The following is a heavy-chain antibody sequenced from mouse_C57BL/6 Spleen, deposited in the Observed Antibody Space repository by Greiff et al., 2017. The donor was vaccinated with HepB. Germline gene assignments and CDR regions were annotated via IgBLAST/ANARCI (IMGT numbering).Heavy chain of an antibody. CDR3: ARKDYSNYPWYFDV. CDR2: IDPSDSYT. J-gene: IGHJ1*03. D-gene: IGHD2-5*01. V-gene: IGHV1-50*01. CDR1: GYTFTSYW. Sequence: QVQLQQPGAELVKPGASVKLSCKASGYTFTSYWMQWVKQRPGQGLEWIGEIDPSDSYTNYNQKFKGKATLTVDTSSSTAYMQLSSLTSEDSAVYYCARKDYSNYPWYFDVWGTGTTVTVSS.